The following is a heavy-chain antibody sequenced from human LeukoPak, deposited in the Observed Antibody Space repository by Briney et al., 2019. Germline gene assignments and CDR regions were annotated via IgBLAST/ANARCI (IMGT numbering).Heavy chain of an antibody. D-gene: IGHD4-17*01. CDR1: GGSISSYY. J-gene: IGHJ3*02. Sequence: PSETLSLTCTVSGGSISSYYWSWIRQPPGKGLEWIGYIYYSGSTNYNPSLKSRVTISVDTSKNQFSLKLSSVTAADTAVYYCARRPDPRSYYGDYVGAFDIWGQGTMVTVSS. CDR3: ARRPDPRSYYGDYVGAFDI. CDR2: IYYSGST. V-gene: IGHV4-59*08.